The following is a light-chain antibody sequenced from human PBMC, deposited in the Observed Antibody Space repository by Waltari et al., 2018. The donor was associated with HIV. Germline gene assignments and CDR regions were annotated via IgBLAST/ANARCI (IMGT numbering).Light chain of an antibody. V-gene: IGKV3-11*01. Sequence: EIVLTQSPATLSLSPGERATLSCRASQSVRSYIAWYQQKPGQAPRLLIYDASNSATGIPARISGSGSGTDFTLTINSLEPEDFAVYYCQQRSNWPLTFGGGTKVEIK. CDR3: QQRSNWPLT. J-gene: IGKJ4*01. CDR1: QSVRSY. CDR2: DAS.